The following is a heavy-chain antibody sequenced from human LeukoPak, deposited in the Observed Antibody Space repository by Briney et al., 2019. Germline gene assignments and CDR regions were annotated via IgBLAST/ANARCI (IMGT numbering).Heavy chain of an antibody. Sequence: GVSVKVSCKASGGTFSSYAISWARQAPGQGLEWMGWINPNSGGTNYAQKFQGWVTMTTDTSISTAYMELSRLRSDDTAVYYCARGLAATPYSNWFDPWGQGTLVTVSS. CDR3: ARGLAATPYSNWFDP. CDR1: GGTFSSYA. V-gene: IGHV1-2*04. D-gene: IGHD2-15*01. CDR2: INPNSGGT. J-gene: IGHJ5*02.